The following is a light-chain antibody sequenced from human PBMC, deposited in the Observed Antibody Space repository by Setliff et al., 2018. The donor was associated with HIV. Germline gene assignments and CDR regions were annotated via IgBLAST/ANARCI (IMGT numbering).Light chain of an antibody. J-gene: IGLJ2*01. CDR1: SSDVGGYNY. CDR3: SSYTSSITVL. V-gene: IGLV2-14*03. CDR2: DVS. Sequence: QSALAQPASVSGSPGQSITISCTGTSSDVGGYNYVSWYQQQPRKAPKLMIYDVSNRPSGVSNRFSGSKSGNTASLTISGLQAEDEADYYCSSYTSSITVLFGGGTKVTVL.